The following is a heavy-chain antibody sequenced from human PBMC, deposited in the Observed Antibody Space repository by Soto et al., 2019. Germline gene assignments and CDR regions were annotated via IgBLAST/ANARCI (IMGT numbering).Heavy chain of an antibody. CDR1: GGSLSGYY. D-gene: IGHD6-6*01. V-gene: IGHV4-34*01. Sequence: PSETLSLTCAVYGGSLSGYYWSWIRQPPGKGLEWIGEINHSGSTNYNPSLKSRVTISVDTSKNQFSLKLSSVTAADTAVYYCARVIAARPPYYYYYMDVWGKGTTVTVSS. CDR3: ARVIAARPPYYYYYMDV. CDR2: INHSGST. J-gene: IGHJ6*03.